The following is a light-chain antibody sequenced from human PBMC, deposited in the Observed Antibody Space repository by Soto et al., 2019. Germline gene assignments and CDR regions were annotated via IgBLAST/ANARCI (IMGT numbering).Light chain of an antibody. Sequence: EIVLTQSPGTLSLSPGERATLSCRASQTVSSNSLAWYHQKPGQAPRLLIYGASSRATGIPDRFRGSGSGTDFTLTISRLEPEDFAVYYCQLYGSSARTFGQGPKVEIK. CDR2: GAS. V-gene: IGKV3-20*01. CDR1: QTVSSNS. CDR3: QLYGSSART. J-gene: IGKJ1*01.